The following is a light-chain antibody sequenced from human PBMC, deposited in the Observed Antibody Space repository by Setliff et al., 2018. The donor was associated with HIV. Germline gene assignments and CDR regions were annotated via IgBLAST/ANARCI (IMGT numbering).Light chain of an antibody. J-gene: IGLJ1*01. CDR1: SSDVGTYNY. Sequence: QSVLTQPASVSGSPGQSITISCTGTSSDVGTYNYVSWYQQHPGKAPKLMIYEVSNRPSGVSNRFSGSKSGNTASLTISGLQAEDEADYYCSSYTSNNLYVFGTETKV. V-gene: IGLV2-14*01. CDR3: SSYTSNNLYV. CDR2: EVS.